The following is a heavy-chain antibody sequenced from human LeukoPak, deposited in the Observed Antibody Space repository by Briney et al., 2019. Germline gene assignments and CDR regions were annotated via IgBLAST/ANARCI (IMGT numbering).Heavy chain of an antibody. V-gene: IGHV3-21*01. CDR2: ISSSGSYI. D-gene: IGHD1-1*01. CDR1: EFTFSIYT. J-gene: IGHJ4*02. Sequence: PGGSLKLSCAAAEFTFSIYTMNWVRQAPGKVREWVSSISSSGSYIYYTDSVKGRFTISRDNAKNSLYLQMNSLRAEDTAMYYCAREQKLALDYWGQGTLVTVSS. CDR3: AREQKLALDY.